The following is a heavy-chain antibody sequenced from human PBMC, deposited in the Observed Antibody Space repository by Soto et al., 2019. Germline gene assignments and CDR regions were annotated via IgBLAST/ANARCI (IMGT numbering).Heavy chain of an antibody. V-gene: IGHV3-23*01. CDR2: ISGSGGST. Sequence: GGSLRLSCAASGFTFSSYAMSWVRQAPGKGLEWVSAISGSGGSTYYADSVKGRFTISRDNSKNTLYLQMNSLRAEDTAVYYCAKGVIVVVITPSPFDYWGQGTLVTVSS. CDR3: AKGVIVVVITPSPFDY. CDR1: GFTFSSYA. J-gene: IGHJ4*02. D-gene: IGHD3-22*01.